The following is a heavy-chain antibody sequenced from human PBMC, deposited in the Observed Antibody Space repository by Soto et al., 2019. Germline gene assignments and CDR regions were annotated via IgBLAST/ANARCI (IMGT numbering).Heavy chain of an antibody. J-gene: IGHJ6*02. Sequence: QVQLVQSGAEVKKPGASVKVSCKASGYTFTGYYMHWVRQAPGQGLEWMGWINPNSGGTNYAQKFQGWVTMIRDTSISTAYMELSRLRSDDTAVYYCAHSSGWYGYYGMDVWGQGTTVTVSS. D-gene: IGHD6-19*01. CDR2: INPNSGGT. CDR3: AHSSGWYGYYGMDV. V-gene: IGHV1-2*04. CDR1: GYTFTGYY.